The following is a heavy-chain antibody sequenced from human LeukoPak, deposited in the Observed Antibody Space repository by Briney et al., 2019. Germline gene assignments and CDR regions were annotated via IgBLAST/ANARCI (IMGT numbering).Heavy chain of an antibody. V-gene: IGHV3-30*02. CDR3: AKDAGYGGDGYYYGMDV. D-gene: IGHD4-23*01. CDR2: IRYDGSNK. J-gene: IGHJ6*02. Sequence: GGSLRLSCAASGFRFSSYGMHWVRQAPGKGLEWVAFIRYDGSNKYYADSVKGRFTISRDNSKNTLYLQMNSLRAEDTAVYYCAKDAGYGGDGYYYGMDVWGQGTTVTVSS. CDR1: GFRFSSYG.